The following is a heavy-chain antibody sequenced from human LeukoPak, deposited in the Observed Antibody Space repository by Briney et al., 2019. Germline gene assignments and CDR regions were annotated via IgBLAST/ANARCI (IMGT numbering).Heavy chain of an antibody. V-gene: IGHV5-51*01. D-gene: IGHD2-21*02. CDR3: ARLNGDFDEVAFDY. CDR2: IYPGDSDT. J-gene: IGHJ4*02. CDR1: GYSFTNYW. Sequence: GEPLKISCKGSGYSFTNYWIGWARQLPGKGLEWMGIIYPGDSDTRYSPSFQGQVTISADKSITTAYLQWSSLKASDTAMYYCARLNGDFDEVAFDYGGQGTLVTVSS.